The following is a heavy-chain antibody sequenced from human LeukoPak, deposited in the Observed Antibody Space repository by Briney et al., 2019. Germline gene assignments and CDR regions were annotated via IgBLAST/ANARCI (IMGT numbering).Heavy chain of an antibody. CDR1: GGSISSYY. CDR3: ARVVVNYDAFDI. Sequence: SETLSLTSTVSGGSISSYYWSWIRQPPGKGLEWIGYIYYSGSTNYNPSLKSRVTISVDTSKNQFSLKLSSVTAADTAVYFCARVVVNYDAFDIWGQGTMVTVST. V-gene: IGHV4-59*01. D-gene: IGHD3-22*01. J-gene: IGHJ3*02. CDR2: IYYSGST.